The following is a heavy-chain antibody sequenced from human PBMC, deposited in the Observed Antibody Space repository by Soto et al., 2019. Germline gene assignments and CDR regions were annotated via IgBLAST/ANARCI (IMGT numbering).Heavy chain of an antibody. V-gene: IGHV4-4*02. CDR2: IYHSGST. Sequence: PSETLSLTCAVSGGSISSSNWWSWVRQPPGKGLEWIGEIYHSGSTNYNPSLKSRVTISVDKSKNQFSLKLSSVTAADTAVYYCAIAAAGTDYYYGMDVWGQGTTVTVSS. D-gene: IGHD6-13*01. CDR1: GGSISSSNW. J-gene: IGHJ6*02. CDR3: AIAAAGTDYYYGMDV.